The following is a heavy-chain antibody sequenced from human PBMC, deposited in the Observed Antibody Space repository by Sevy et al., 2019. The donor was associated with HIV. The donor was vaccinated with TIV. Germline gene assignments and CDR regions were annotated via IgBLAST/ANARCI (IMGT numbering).Heavy chain of an antibody. J-gene: IGHJ4*02. CDR1: GFTFSKFA. V-gene: IGHV3-23*01. D-gene: IGHD4-17*01. CDR3: AKDFSYGGNSWNFDF. Sequence: GGSLRLSCAASGFTFSKFALSWVRQAPGKGLEWVAAVKGNDGNKYYAASVKGRFTISRDISENMLYLQMNSLSAEDTAVYYCAKDFSYGGNSWNFDFWGQGTLVTVSS. CDR2: VKGNDGNK.